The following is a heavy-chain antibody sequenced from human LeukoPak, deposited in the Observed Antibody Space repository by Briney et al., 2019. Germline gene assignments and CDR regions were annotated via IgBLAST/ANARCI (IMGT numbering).Heavy chain of an antibody. V-gene: IGHV3-7*01. Sequence: GGSLRLSCAASGFTFSSYWMRWVRQAPGKGLEWVANIKPDGSEKYYVDSVKGRFTISRDNAKNSLYMQMNSLRAEDTGVYYCAQQVSGLLVNYFDYWGQGTVVTVSS. CDR1: GFTFSSYW. CDR2: IKPDGSEK. D-gene: IGHD3-22*01. J-gene: IGHJ4*02. CDR3: AQQVSGLLVNYFDY.